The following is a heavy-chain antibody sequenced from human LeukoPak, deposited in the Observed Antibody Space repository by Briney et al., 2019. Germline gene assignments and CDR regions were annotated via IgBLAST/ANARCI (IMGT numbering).Heavy chain of an antibody. V-gene: IGHV3-11*06. CDR3: ARAWIQLWHPYYYYGMDV. Sequence: GGSLRLSCAASGFTFSDYYMSWIRQAPGKGLEWVSYIISSSSYTNYADSVKGRFTISRDNAKNSLYLQMNSLRAEDTAVYYCARAWIQLWHPYYYYGMDVWGKGTTVTVSS. J-gene: IGHJ6*04. CDR1: GFTFSDYY. CDR2: IISSSSYT. D-gene: IGHD5-18*01.